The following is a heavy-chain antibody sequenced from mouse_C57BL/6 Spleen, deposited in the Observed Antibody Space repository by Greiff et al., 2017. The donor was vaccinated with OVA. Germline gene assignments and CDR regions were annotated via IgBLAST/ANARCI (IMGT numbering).Heavy chain of an antibody. Sequence: DVQLQESGPSLVRPSPTLSLTCTATGFSINSYCYWIWIRQFPGNKLEYIGYTFYSGITYYNPSLESRTSITRDTSKNQFSLKLSSVTTEYTDTDDCAWYSNYPYYAMDYWGQGTSVTVSS. CDR2: TFYSGIT. V-gene: IGHV3-3*01. CDR1: GFSINSYCY. D-gene: IGHD2-5*01. J-gene: IGHJ4*01. CDR3: AWYSNYPYYAMDY.